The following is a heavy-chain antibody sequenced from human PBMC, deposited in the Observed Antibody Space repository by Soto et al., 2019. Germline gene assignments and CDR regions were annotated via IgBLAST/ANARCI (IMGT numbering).Heavy chain of an antibody. Sequence: GASVKVSCKASGYTFSTDGMHWVRQAPGQSLEWMGWLNGGTGQTRYSQRFQDRVIITRDTSASTGYMELSSLRSEDTAVYYCARGKGMEENYFYYGLDIWGQGTTVTVS. CDR1: GYTFSTDG. CDR2: LNGGTGQT. CDR3: ARGKGMEENYFYYGLDI. J-gene: IGHJ6*02. V-gene: IGHV1-3*01. D-gene: IGHD1-1*01.